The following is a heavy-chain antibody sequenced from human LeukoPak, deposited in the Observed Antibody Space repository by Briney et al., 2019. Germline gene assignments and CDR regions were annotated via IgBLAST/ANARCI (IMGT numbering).Heavy chain of an antibody. CDR3: ARMTNNYDSGTYQSDAFDI. Sequence: GESLKISCKGSGYSFTEYWISSVRQTPGKGLEWMGRIDPSDSYTSYKKAFQGHVAISVDKSISTAYLQWSSLKASDTAMYFCARMTNNYDSGTYQSDAFDIWGQGTMVTDSP. V-gene: IGHV5-10-1*01. J-gene: IGHJ3*02. D-gene: IGHD3-10*01. CDR1: GYSFTEYW. CDR2: IDPSDSYT.